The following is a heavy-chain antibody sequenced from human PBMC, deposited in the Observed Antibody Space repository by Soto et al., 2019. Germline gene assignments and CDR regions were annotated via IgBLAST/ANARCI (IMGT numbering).Heavy chain of an antibody. V-gene: IGHV3-21*04. J-gene: IGHJ5*02. D-gene: IGHD3-9*01. Sequence: VGSLRLSCSASGFNFNSYTMNWVRQAPGKGLEWVSSISRFSDRTYYADSVKGRFAIFRANAENSVYLQVNSLRAEDTAVYYCARRVSLYDILTGFNWFDPWGQGTLVTVS. CDR2: ISRFSDRT. CDR3: ARRVSLYDILTGFNWFDP. CDR1: GFNFNSYT.